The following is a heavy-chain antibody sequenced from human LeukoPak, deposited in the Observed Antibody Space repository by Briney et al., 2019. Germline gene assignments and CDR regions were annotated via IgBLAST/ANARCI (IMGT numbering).Heavy chain of an antibody. J-gene: IGHJ4*02. CDR3: AKIGGNVVY. D-gene: IGHD4-23*01. CDR1: GGSISSSSYY. V-gene: IGHV3-23*01. CDR2: ISGRGDNT. Sequence: ETLSLTCAVSGGSISSSSYYWGWIRQAPGKGLEWVSSISGRGDNTHYADSVKGRFTISRDNSKNTLYLQMNSLRVEDTAVYYCAKIGGNVVYWGQGTLVTVSS.